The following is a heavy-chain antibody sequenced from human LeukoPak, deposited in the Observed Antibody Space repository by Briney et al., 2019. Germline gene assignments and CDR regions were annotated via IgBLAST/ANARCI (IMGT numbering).Heavy chain of an antibody. V-gene: IGHV3-11*04. Sequence: GGSLRLSCAASGFTFSDYYMTWIHQPPGKGLEWLSYISSSGSTLDYADSVKGRFTISRDNAKNSVSLQMNSLRAEDTAVYYCARSEKNYDFWTGEDYWGQGTLVTVSS. CDR2: ISSSGSTL. J-gene: IGHJ4*02. D-gene: IGHD3-3*01. CDR3: ARSEKNYDFWTGEDY. CDR1: GFTFSDYY.